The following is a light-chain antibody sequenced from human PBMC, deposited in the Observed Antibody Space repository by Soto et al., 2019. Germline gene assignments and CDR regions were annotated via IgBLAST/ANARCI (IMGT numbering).Light chain of an antibody. CDR3: QQYGRSPPEFT. J-gene: IGKJ3*01. CDR2: GAS. V-gene: IGKV3-20*01. CDR1: QTISSNY. Sequence: IVLTQSPGTLSLSAGERATLSCRASQTISSNYLAWYQQKPGQAPSLLIFGASYRATGIPDRFSGSGSGTDFTLTISRLEPEDFAVYYCQQYGRSPPEFTFGPGTKVDIK.